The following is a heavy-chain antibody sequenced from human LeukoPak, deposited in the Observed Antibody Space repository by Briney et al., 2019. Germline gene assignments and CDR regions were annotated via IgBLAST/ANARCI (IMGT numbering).Heavy chain of an antibody. CDR1: GFSLSNARMG. D-gene: IGHD3-22*01. Sequence: SGPVLVKPTETLTLTCTVSGFSLSNARMGVSWIRQPPGKALEWLSHIFSNDEKSYSTSLKSRLTISKDTSKSQVVLTMTNMDPVDTATYYCARTAPLDYYDSSGYFQWGQGTLVTVSS. CDR3: ARTAPLDYYDSSGYFQ. V-gene: IGHV2-26*01. CDR2: IFSNDEK. J-gene: IGHJ4*02.